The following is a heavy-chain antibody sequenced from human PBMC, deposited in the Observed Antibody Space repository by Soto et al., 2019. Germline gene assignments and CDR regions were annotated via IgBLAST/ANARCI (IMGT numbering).Heavy chain of an antibody. J-gene: IGHJ3*02. D-gene: IGHD5-18*01. CDR2: ISSSGSTI. CDR1: GFTFSSYE. CDR3: ARDRIQIWLTPDPFDI. V-gene: IGHV3-48*03. Sequence: GGSLRLSCAASGFTFSSYEMNWVRQAPGKGLEWVSYISSSGSTIYYADSVKGRFTISRDNAKNSLYLQMNSLRAEDTAVYYCARDRIQIWLTPDPFDIWGQGTMVTV.